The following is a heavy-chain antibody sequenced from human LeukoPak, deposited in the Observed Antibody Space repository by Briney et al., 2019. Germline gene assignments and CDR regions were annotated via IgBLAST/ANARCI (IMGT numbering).Heavy chain of an antibody. CDR2: INTNTGNP. J-gene: IGHJ5*02. Sequence: ASVKVSCKASGYSFTGYAINWVRQAPGQGLEWMGWINTNTGNPTYAQGFTGRFVFSLDTSVSTAYLQISSLKAEDTAVYYYARKIVVARSRDWFDPWGQGTLVPVSS. CDR3: ARKIVVARSRDWFDP. CDR1: GYSFTGYA. V-gene: IGHV7-4-1*02. D-gene: IGHD3-22*01.